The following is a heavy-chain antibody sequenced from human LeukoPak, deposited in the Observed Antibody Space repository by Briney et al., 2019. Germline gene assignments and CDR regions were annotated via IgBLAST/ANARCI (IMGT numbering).Heavy chain of an antibody. J-gene: IGHJ4*02. D-gene: IGHD5-18*01. CDR3: ARDSTAMVEGFDY. V-gene: IGHV3-21*01. CDR1: GFTFSSYS. CDR2: ISSSSSYI. Sequence: PGGSLRLSCAASGFTFSSYSMNWVRQAPGKGLEWVSSISSSSSYIYYADSVKGRFTISRDNAKNSLYLQMNSLRAEDTAVYYCARDSTAMVEGFDYWGQGTLVTVSS.